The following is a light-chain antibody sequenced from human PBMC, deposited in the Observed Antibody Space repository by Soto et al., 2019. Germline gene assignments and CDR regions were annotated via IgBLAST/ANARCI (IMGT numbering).Light chain of an antibody. V-gene: IGKV3-20*01. CDR3: QQYGSSPWT. CDR2: GAS. Sequence: ETVLTQSPGTLSWSPGERATLSCRARQTIRSNYLAWYRQTPGQAPRLLIYGASNRATGIADRFSGSGSGTDFTLILRRLEHEYFALYYCQQYGSSPWTFGQGTKVEIQ. J-gene: IGKJ1*01. CDR1: QTIRSNY.